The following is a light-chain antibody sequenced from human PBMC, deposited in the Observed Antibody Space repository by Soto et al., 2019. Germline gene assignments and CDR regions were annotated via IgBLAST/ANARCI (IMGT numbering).Light chain of an antibody. J-gene: IGLJ1*01. CDR2: EVS. CDR3: SSYADTNNYV. CDR1: SSDVGGYNY. V-gene: IGLV2-8*01. Sequence: QSALAQPPSASGSPGQSVTISCTGTSSDVGGYNYVSWYQQNPGKAPQLIIYEVSKRPSGVPDRFSGSKSGNTASLTVSGLQAQDEADYYCSSYADTNNYVLGYGTKVT.